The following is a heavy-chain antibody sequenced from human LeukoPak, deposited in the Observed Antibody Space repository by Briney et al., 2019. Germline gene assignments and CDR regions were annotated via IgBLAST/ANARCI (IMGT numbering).Heavy chain of an antibody. CDR1: GFTFSSYA. CDR3: AKAHSSGWYGGDDYFDY. J-gene: IGHJ4*02. Sequence: GGSLRLSCAASGFTFSSYAMSCVRQAPGKGLEWVSAISGRGDSTYYADSVKGRFTISRDNSKNTLYLQMNSLRAEDTAVYYCAKAHSSGWYGGDDYFDYWGQGTLVTVSS. V-gene: IGHV3-23*01. D-gene: IGHD6-19*01. CDR2: ISGRGDST.